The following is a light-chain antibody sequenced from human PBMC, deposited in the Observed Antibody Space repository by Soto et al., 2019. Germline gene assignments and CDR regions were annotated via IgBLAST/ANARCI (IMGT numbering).Light chain of an antibody. CDR1: QSVSSSY. Sequence: EIVLTQSPGTLSLTTGERATLSCRASQSVSSSYLAWYQQKPGQAPRLLIYGASSSATGIPDRFSGSGSGTDFTLTISRLELEDFAVYYCQQYGSAPWTFGQGTKVEIK. J-gene: IGKJ1*01. V-gene: IGKV3-20*01. CDR2: GAS. CDR3: QQYGSAPWT.